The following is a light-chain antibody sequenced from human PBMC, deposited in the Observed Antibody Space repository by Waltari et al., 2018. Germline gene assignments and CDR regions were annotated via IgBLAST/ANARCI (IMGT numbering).Light chain of an antibody. J-gene: IGKJ4*01. V-gene: IGKV4-1*01. Sequence: IVMTQSPELLAVSLGEGATIHCKSSQSVLSSNKNYLAWYQQKPGQPPNLLIYWASTRESGVPDRFSGSGSGTDFTLTIYSLQAEDVAVYYCQQYYNTPLTFGGGTKVEIK. CDR2: WAS. CDR1: QSVLSSNKNY. CDR3: QQYYNTPLT.